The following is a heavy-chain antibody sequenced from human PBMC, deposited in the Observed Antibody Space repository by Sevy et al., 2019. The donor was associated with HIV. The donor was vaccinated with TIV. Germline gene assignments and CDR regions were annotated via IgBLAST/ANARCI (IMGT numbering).Heavy chain of an antibody. J-gene: IGHJ4*02. Sequence: ASVKVSCKASGYTFTGYYMHWVRQAPGQGLEWMGWINPNSGGTNYAQKFQGRVTMTRDTSISTAYMELSRLRSDDTAVYYCARDRGTYDFWSGLFGWGQGTLVTVSS. CDR2: INPNSGGT. D-gene: IGHD3-3*01. CDR3: ARDRGTYDFWSGLFG. V-gene: IGHV1-2*02. CDR1: GYTFTGYY.